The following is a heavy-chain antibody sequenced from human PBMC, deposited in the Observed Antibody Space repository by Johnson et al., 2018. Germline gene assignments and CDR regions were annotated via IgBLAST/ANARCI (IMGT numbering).Heavy chain of an antibody. D-gene: IGHD1/OR15-1a*01. V-gene: IGHV3-73*02. CDR1: GFTFSGST. Sequence: VQLQESGGGLVQPGGSLKLSCAASGFTFSGSTIHWVRQASGIGLEWVGRIRSKANNYATAFAASLKGRVSMSRDDSKNTAYLQINSLKTEDTAVYYCARGSNTGYYFGVDVWGQGTTVTVSS. J-gene: IGHJ6*02. CDR2: IRSKANNYAT. CDR3: ARGSNTGYYFGVDV.